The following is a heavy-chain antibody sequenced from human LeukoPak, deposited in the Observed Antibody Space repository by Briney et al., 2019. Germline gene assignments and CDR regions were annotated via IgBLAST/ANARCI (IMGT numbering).Heavy chain of an antibody. D-gene: IGHD3-22*01. CDR3: AAEDSSGYYEPVDY. Sequence: GGSLRLSCAASGFTFSDYYMSWIRQAPGKRLEWVSYISSSGSTIYYADSVKGRFTISRDNAKNSLYLQMNSLRAEDTAVYYCAAEDSSGYYEPVDYWGQGTLVTVSS. J-gene: IGHJ4*02. V-gene: IGHV3-11*01. CDR1: GFTFSDYY. CDR2: ISSSGSTI.